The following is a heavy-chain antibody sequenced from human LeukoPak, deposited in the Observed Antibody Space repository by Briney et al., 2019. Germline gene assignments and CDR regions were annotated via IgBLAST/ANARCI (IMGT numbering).Heavy chain of an antibody. CDR1: GYTFTGYY. CDR2: INPNSGGT. CDR3: ARGSYYYDSSGSPFDY. Sequence: ASVKVSCKASGYTFTGYYMHWVRQAPGQGLEWMGWINPNSGGTNYAQKFQGRVTMTRDTSISTAYMELSRLRSDDTAVYYCARGSYYYDSSGSPFDYWGQGTLVTVSS. D-gene: IGHD3-22*01. J-gene: IGHJ4*02. V-gene: IGHV1-2*02.